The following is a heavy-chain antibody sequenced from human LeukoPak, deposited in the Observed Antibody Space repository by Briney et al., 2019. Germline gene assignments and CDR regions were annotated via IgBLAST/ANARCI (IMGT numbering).Heavy chain of an antibody. V-gene: IGHV4-34*01. CDR3: ARAGIVRIAAAGTHRGDYFDY. Sequence: SETLSLTCAVYGVSFSGYYWSWIRQPPGKGLEWIGEINHSGSTNYNPSLKSRVTISVDTSKNQFSLKLSSVTAADTAVYYCARAGIVRIAAAGTHRGDYFDYWGQGTLVTVSS. CDR1: GVSFSGYY. CDR2: INHSGST. J-gene: IGHJ4*02. D-gene: IGHD6-13*01.